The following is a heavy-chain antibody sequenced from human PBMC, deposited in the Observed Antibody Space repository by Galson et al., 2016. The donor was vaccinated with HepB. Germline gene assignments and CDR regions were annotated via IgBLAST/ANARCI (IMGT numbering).Heavy chain of an antibody. Sequence: QSGAEVKKPGESLKISCKGSGYSFTRYYIAWVRQMPGKGLEWMGIIYPSDSDTRHSPSFQGQVTISADKSINTAYLQWSSLKASDTAMYYCARRRDILTGYHSYYYVMDVWGQGTTVTVSS. J-gene: IGHJ6*02. V-gene: IGHV5-51*01. CDR1: GYSFTRYY. CDR3: ARRRDILTGYHSYYYVMDV. D-gene: IGHD3-9*01. CDR2: IYPSDSDT.